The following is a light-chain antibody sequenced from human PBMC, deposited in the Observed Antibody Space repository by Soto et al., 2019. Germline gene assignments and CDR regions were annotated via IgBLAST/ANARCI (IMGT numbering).Light chain of an antibody. Sequence: QSVLTQPASVSGSPGQSITISCTGTSSDVGAYNSVSWYQQHPGKAPKLIIYDVSTRPSGISDRFSGSKSGNTASLTISGLQAEDESDYYCSSYTPSVTYVFGTGTKVTVL. CDR3: SSYTPSVTYV. CDR1: SSDVGAYNS. V-gene: IGLV2-14*01. CDR2: DVS. J-gene: IGLJ1*01.